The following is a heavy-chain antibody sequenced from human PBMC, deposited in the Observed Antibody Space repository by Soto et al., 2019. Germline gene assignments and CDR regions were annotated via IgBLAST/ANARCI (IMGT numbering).Heavy chain of an antibody. CDR3: ARSARGYDFWSGYYYFDD. J-gene: IGHJ4*02. Sequence: PGESLKISCKGSGYSFTSYWIGWVRQMPGKGLEWMGIIYPGDSDTRYSPSFQGQVTISADKSISTAYLQWSSLKASDTAMYYCARSARGYDFWSGYYYFDDWGQGTLVTVSS. CDR1: GYSFTSYW. V-gene: IGHV5-51*01. CDR2: IYPGDSDT. D-gene: IGHD3-3*01.